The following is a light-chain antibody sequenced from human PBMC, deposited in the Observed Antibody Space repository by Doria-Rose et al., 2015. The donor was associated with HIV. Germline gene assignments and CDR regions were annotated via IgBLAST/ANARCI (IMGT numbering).Light chain of an antibody. CDR1: QSFSSTY. V-gene: IGKV3-20*01. CDR2: DGS. Sequence: TQSPGTLSLSPGERATLSCRASQSFSSTYLAWYQQKPGQSPSLLIYDGSTRATGIPDRFSANGSGTDFTLTINRLEPDDFALYYCHQYGTSWTFGQGTNV. CDR3: HQYGTSWT. J-gene: IGKJ1*01.